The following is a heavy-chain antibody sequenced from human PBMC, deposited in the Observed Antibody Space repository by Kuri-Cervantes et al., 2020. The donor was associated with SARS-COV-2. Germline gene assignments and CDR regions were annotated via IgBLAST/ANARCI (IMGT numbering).Heavy chain of an antibody. CDR3: ARGLGTTVIDY. Sequence: GESLKISCAASGLTFSSDSMNWVRQAPGKGLEWVSSISSSSSYIYYADSVKGRFTISRDNAKNSLYLRMNSLRAEDTAVYYCARGLGTTVIDYWGQGILVTVSS. CDR2: ISSSSSYI. J-gene: IGHJ4*02. CDR1: GLTFSSDS. V-gene: IGHV3-21*01. D-gene: IGHD4-17*01.